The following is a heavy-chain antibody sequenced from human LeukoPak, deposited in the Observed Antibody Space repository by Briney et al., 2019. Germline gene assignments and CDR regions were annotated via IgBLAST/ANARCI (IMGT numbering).Heavy chain of an antibody. D-gene: IGHD3-10*01. Sequence: GGSLRLSCAASGFTFSIYWMHWVRQVPGKGLVWVSRINSDGSRTSYADFVKGRFTISRDNAKNTLYLQMNSLRAEDTAVYYCVELTSMVEHYWGQGTLVTVSS. CDR3: VELTSMVEHY. J-gene: IGHJ4*02. CDR1: GFTFSIYW. V-gene: IGHV3-74*01. CDR2: INSDGSRT.